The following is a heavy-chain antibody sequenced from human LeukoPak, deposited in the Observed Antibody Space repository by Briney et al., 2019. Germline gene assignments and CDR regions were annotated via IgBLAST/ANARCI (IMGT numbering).Heavy chain of an antibody. Sequence: PGASLRLSCAASGFTFSGYSMNWVRQAPGKGLEWVSIISSSSSHIYDADSVKGRFTISRDNAKNSVYLQMNSLRPEDTAVYYCVRGATVITRHLDYWGQGTLVTVSS. J-gene: IGHJ4*02. CDR1: GFTFSGYS. D-gene: IGHD4-23*01. V-gene: IGHV3-21*01. CDR2: ISSSSSHI. CDR3: VRGATVITRHLDY.